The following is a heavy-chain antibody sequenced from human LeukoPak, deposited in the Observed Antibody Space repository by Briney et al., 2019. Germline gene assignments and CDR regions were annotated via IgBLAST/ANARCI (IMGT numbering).Heavy chain of an antibody. Sequence: GAPVKVSCKASGYTFTSYGISWVRQAPGQGLEWMGWISAYNGNTNYAQKLQGRVTMTTDTSTSTAYMELRSLRSDDTAVYYCARGWMVRGVIITLFDYWGQGTLVTVSS. D-gene: IGHD3-10*01. CDR3: ARGWMVRGVIITLFDY. V-gene: IGHV1-18*01. CDR2: ISAYNGNT. J-gene: IGHJ4*02. CDR1: GYTFTSYG.